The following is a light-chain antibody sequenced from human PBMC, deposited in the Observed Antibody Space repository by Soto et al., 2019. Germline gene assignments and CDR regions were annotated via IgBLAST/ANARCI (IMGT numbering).Light chain of an antibody. CDR2: GAS. CDR3: QHYGSLVLT. Sequence: EIVLTQSPGTLSLSPGERATLSCRASQSVSSSYLAWYQQKPGQAPRLLIYGASSRATGIPDRFSRSGSGTDFTLTTSRLEPEDVAVYYSQHYGSLVLTFGGGTKVEIK. CDR1: QSVSSSY. J-gene: IGKJ4*01. V-gene: IGKV3-20*01.